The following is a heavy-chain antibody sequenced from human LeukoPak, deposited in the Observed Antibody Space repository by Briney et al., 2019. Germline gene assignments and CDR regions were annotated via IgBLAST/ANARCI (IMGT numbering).Heavy chain of an antibody. CDR1: GFTFSSYA. D-gene: IGHD3-9*01. J-gene: IGHJ4*02. CDR3: ARDLYNYDILTGYLH. Sequence: GGSLRLSCAASGFTFSSYAMHWVRQAPGKGLEWVAVISDDGSNKYYADSVKGRFTISRDSSKNTLYLQMNSLRAEDTAVYYCARDLYNYDILTGYLHWGQGTLVTVSS. CDR2: ISDDGSNK. V-gene: IGHV3-30*04.